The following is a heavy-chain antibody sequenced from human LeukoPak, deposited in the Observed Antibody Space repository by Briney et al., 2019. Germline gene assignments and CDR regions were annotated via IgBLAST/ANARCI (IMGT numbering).Heavy chain of an antibody. D-gene: IGHD2-15*01. CDR3: ARRGSYGRSGLGY. Sequence: PSETLSLTCTVSGGSISSYYWSWIRQPPGKGLEWIGEINHSGSTNYDPSLKSRVTISVDTSKNQFSLKLSSVTAADTAVYYCARRGSYGRSGLGYWGQGTLVTVSS. CDR2: INHSGST. J-gene: IGHJ4*02. CDR1: GGSISSYY. V-gene: IGHV4-34*01.